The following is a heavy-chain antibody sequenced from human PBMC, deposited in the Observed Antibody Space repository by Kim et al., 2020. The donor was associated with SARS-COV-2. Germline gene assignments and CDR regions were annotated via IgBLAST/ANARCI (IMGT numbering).Heavy chain of an antibody. CDR3: AKVVGDLDY. D-gene: IGHD1-26*01. Sequence: DSTYYADSGKGRFTISRDNSKNTLYLQMNSLRAEDTAVYYCAKVVGDLDYWGQGTLVTVSS. CDR2: DST. V-gene: IGHV3-23*01. J-gene: IGHJ4*02.